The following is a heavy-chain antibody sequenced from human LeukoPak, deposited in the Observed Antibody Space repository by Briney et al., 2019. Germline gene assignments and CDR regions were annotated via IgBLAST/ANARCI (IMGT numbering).Heavy chain of an antibody. J-gene: IGHJ4*02. V-gene: IGHV3-21*01. CDR2: ISSSSSYI. Sequence: GGSLRLACAASGFTFSSYNMNWVRQAPGEGLEWVSSISSSSSYIYYADSVKGRFTISRDNAEKSLYLQMNSLRAEDTAVYSCARFISSSWYFDYWGQGTLVTVSS. D-gene: IGHD6-13*01. CDR3: ARFISSSWYFDY. CDR1: GFTFSSYN.